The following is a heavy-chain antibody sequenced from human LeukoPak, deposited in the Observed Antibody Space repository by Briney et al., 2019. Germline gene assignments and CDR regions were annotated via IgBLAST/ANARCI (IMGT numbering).Heavy chain of an antibody. Sequence: GGSLRLSCVASGFTFSNYTMNWVRQVPGKGLEWVSAISSGSTIYYADSVKGRFTISRDNAKNSLYLQMNSLRVEDTAVYYCAMRFDYWGQGTQVTVSS. CDR3: AMRFDY. V-gene: IGHV3-69-1*01. CDR2: ISSGSTI. CDR1: GFTFSNYT. J-gene: IGHJ4*02.